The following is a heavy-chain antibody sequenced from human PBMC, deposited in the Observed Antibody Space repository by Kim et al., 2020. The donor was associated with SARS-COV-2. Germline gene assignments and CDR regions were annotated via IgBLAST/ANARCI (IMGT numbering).Heavy chain of an antibody. Sequence: GRFTISRDNSKNTLYLQMNSLRAEDTAVYYCARLGTYYYDSSGYPDAFDIWGQGTMVTVSS. D-gene: IGHD3-22*01. J-gene: IGHJ3*02. V-gene: IGHV3-30*07. CDR3: ARLGTYYYDSSGYPDAFDI.